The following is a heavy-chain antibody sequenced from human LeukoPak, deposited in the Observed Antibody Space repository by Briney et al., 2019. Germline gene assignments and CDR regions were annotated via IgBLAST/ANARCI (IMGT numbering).Heavy chain of an antibody. CDR3: TRHDV. Sequence: GGSLRLSCKVSGFTFSGAAMHWVRQAPGKGLEWIGRIRNKANSYATVYAASVKGRFTISRDDSKNTAYLQMNSLKIEDTAVYYCTRHDVWGQGTLVTVSS. CDR2: IRNKANSYAT. CDR1: GFTFSGAA. J-gene: IGHJ4*02. V-gene: IGHV3-73*01. D-gene: IGHD3-16*01.